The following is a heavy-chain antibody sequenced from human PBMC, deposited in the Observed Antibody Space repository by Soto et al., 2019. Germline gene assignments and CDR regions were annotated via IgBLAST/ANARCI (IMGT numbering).Heavy chain of an antibody. CDR2: INHSGST. Sequence: SETLFLTCAVYGGSFSGYYWSWIRQPPGKGLEWIGEINHSGSTNYNPSLKSRVTISVDTSKNQFSLKLSSVTAADTAVYYCARFYGVGAATSRRYYFDYWGQGTLVTVSS. J-gene: IGHJ4*02. V-gene: IGHV4-34*01. CDR3: ARFYGVGAATSRRYYFDY. CDR1: GGSFSGYY. D-gene: IGHD2-15*01.